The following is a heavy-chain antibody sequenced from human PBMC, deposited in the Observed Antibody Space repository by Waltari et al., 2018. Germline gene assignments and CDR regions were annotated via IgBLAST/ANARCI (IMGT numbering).Heavy chain of an antibody. D-gene: IGHD1-26*01. CDR2: VSGSGDTT. CDR3: AKDRDGSSLTLYYFDH. Sequence: EVQLLESGGGLVQPGGSLRLSCVASGFTFSSYGMSWVRQGAGKGLGWVSRVSGSGDTTDHADSVKGRFTISRDNSKNTFYLQMNSLRVDYTAVYYCAKDRDGSSLTLYYFDHWSQGALVTVSS. CDR1: GFTFSSYG. V-gene: IGHV3-23*01. J-gene: IGHJ4*02.